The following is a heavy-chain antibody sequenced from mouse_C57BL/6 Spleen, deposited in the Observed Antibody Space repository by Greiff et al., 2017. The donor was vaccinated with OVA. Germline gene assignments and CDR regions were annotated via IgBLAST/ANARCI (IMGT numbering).Heavy chain of an antibody. Sequence: QVHVKQSGPGLVQPSQSLSITCTVSGFSLTSYGVHWVRQSPGKGLEWLGVIWSGGSTDYNAAFISRLSISKDNSKSQVFFKMNSLQADDTAIYYCARNSGTVVATDAMDYWGQGTSVTVSS. CDR2: IWSGGST. CDR1: GFSLTSYG. CDR3: ARNSGTVVATDAMDY. J-gene: IGHJ4*01. D-gene: IGHD1-1*01. V-gene: IGHV2-2*01.